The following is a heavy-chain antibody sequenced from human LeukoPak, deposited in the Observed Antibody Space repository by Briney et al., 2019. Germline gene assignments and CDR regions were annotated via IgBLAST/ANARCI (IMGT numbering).Heavy chain of an antibody. CDR2: IYYSGST. J-gene: IGHJ4*02. V-gene: IGHV4-59*01. CDR3: ARVTVTNGFDY. Sequence: SETLSLTCTVSGGSISSYYWSWIRQPPGKGLEWIGYIYYSGSTNYNPSLKSRVTISVDTSKNQFSLKLSSVTAADTAVYYCARVTVTNGFDYWGQGTLVTVSS. CDR1: GGSISSYY. D-gene: IGHD4-17*01.